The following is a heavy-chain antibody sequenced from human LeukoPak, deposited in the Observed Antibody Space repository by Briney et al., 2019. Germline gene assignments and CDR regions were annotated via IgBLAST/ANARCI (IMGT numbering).Heavy chain of an antibody. CDR3: AGHKGSRGYSGFFDY. J-gene: IGHJ4*02. D-gene: IGHD5-12*01. CDR2: INHSGST. V-gene: IGHV4-34*08. Sequence: GSLRLSCAASGFTFSDYYMSWIRQPPGKGLEWIGEINHSGSTNYNPSLKSRVTISVDTSKNQFSLKLSSVTAADTAVYYCAGHKGSRGYSGFFDYWGQGTLVTVSS. CDR1: GFTFSDYY.